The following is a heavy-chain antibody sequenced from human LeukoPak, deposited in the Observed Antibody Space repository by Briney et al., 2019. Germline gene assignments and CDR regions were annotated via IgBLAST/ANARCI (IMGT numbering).Heavy chain of an antibody. J-gene: IGHJ4*02. CDR3: VRDRDYYVFDL. V-gene: IGHV3-7*01. D-gene: IGHD3-10*02. CDR1: GFIFTHYW. CDR2: IMKDGGDK. Sequence: PGGSLRLSCAASGFIFTHYWMTCVRQAPGKGLEWVANIMKDGGDKQYVYSVKGRFTTSRDNAKNSVYLQMDGLRAEDTAVYYCVRDRDYYVFDLWGQGTLVTVSS.